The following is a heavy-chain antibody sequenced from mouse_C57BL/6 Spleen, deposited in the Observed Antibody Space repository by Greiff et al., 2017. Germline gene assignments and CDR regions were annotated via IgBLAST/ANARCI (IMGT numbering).Heavy chain of an antibody. CDR2: IYPGDGDT. J-gene: IGHJ4*01. V-gene: IGHV1-82*01. CDR3: ARQPRDYAMCY. CDR1: GYAFSSSW. Sequence: VQLQQSGPELVKPGASVKISCKASGYAFSSSWMNWVKQRPGKGLEWIGRIYPGDGDTNYNGKFKGKATLTADKSSSTAYMQLSSLPSEDSAVYFCARQPRDYAMCYWGQGTSVTFSS.